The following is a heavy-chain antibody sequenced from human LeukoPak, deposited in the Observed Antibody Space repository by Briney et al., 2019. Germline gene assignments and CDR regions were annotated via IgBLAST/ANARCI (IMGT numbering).Heavy chain of an antibody. CDR1: GGSITSSGYS. J-gene: IGHJ3*02. D-gene: IGHD1-1*01. Sequence: KSSETLSLICAVSGGSITSSGYSWSWIRQPPGKGLEWIGYIYHSGTTYYNPSLKSRVTISVDRSKNQISLKLSSVTAADAAVYFCARAPTGNDAFDIWGQGTMVTVSS. CDR2: IYHSGTT. CDR3: ARAPTGNDAFDI. V-gene: IGHV4-30-2*01.